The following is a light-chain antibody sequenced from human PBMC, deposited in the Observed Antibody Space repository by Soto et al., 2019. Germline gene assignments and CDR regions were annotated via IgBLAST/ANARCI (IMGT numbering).Light chain of an antibody. CDR1: ESISSW. Sequence: DIQMTQSPSTLSASVGDRVTITCRASESISSWLAWYQQKPGKAPKLLIYKASSLESGVPSRFSGSGSGTEFTLTISSLHPDDFATYYCQQYNSSSWTFGQGTKVEI. CDR3: QQYNSSSWT. J-gene: IGKJ1*01. V-gene: IGKV1-5*03. CDR2: KAS.